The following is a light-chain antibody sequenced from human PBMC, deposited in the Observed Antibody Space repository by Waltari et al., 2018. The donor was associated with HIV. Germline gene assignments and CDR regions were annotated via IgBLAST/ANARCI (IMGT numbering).Light chain of an antibody. Sequence: DIVMTQSPLSLPVTPGETASISCRPSLSLLHRSGHHYLDWYLQKPGQSPQLLIYLGSNRASGVPARISGSGSGTDFTLIISRVEAEDVGVYYCMQGLQSPTFGQGTRLEIK. J-gene: IGKJ5*01. CDR2: LGS. CDR1: LSLLHRSGHHY. CDR3: MQGLQSPT. V-gene: IGKV2-28*01.